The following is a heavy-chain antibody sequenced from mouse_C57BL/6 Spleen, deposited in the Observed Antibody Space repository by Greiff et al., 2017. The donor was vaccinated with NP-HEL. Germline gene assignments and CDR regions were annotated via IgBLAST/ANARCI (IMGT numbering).Heavy chain of an antibody. D-gene: IGHD2-3*01. CDR1: GYTFTSYT. CDR2: INPSSGYT. V-gene: IGHV1-4*01. J-gene: IGHJ4*01. Sequence: QVQLKESGAELARPGASVKMSCKASGYTFTSYTMHWVKQRPGQGLEWIGYINPSSGYTKYNQKFKDKATLTADKSSSTAYMQLSSLTSEDSAVYYCARDYDDAMDYWGQGTSVTVSS. CDR3: ARDYDDAMDY.